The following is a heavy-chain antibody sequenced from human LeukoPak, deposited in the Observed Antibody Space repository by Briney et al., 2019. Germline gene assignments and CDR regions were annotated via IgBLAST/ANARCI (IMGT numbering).Heavy chain of an antibody. J-gene: IGHJ4*02. D-gene: IGHD3-10*01. CDR1: GFTFSNHG. CDR3: ARDVGSRRLDY. Sequence: PGGSLRLSCAASGFTFSNHGMHWVRQAPGKGLEWVAVIWYDGSNEYYADSVKGRFTISRDNSKNTVYLQMNSLRAEDTAVYYCARDVGSRRLDYWGQGTLVTVSS. V-gene: IGHV3-33*01. CDR2: IWYDGSNE.